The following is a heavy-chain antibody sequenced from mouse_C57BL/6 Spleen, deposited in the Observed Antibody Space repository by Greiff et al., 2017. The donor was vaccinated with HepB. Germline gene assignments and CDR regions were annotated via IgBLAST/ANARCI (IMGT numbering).Heavy chain of an antibody. CDR3: ARGVLRFYAMDY. CDR2: INPSTGGT. CDR1: GYSFTGYY. J-gene: IGHJ4*01. V-gene: IGHV1-42*01. D-gene: IGHD1-1*01. Sequence: VQLKESGPELVKPGASVKISCKASGYSFTGYYMNWVKQSPEKSLEWIGEINPSTGGTTYNQKFKAKATLTVDKSSSTAYMQLKSLTSEDSAVYYCARGVLRFYAMDYWGQGTSVTVSS.